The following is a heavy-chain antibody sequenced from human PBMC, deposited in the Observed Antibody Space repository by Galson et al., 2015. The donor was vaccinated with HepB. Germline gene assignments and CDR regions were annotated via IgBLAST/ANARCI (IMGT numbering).Heavy chain of an antibody. Sequence: SLRLSCAASGFTFDDYAMHWVRQAPGKGLEWVSGINWNSDSIGYADSVKGRFTISRDNAKNSLYLQMNSLRAEDTALYYCAKDITSVVAAAFDIWGQGTMVTVSS. CDR1: GFTFDDYA. CDR3: AKDITSVVAAAFDI. V-gene: IGHV3-9*01. CDR2: INWNSDSI. D-gene: IGHD2-21*01. J-gene: IGHJ3*02.